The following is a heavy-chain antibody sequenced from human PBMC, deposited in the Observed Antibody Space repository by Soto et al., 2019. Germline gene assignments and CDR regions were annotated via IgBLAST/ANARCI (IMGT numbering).Heavy chain of an antibody. CDR2: INSDGSST. CDR1: GFSFSSYW. Sequence: GGSLRLSCAASGFSFSSYWMHWVRQAPGKGLVWVSRINSDGSSTSYADSVKGRFTMSRDNAKNTLYLQMNSLRAEDTAVYYCGKGGKRNGPDYWGQGTLVTVSS. CDR3: GKGGKRNGPDY. V-gene: IGHV3-74*01. J-gene: IGHJ4*02. D-gene: IGHD3-16*01.